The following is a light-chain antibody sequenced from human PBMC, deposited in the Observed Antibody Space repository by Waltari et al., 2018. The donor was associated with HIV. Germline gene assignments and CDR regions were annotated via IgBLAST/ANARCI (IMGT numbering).Light chain of an antibody. CDR3: QQFGSSPDT. CDR2: GAS. V-gene: IGKV3-20*01. CDR1: QSVSSSY. J-gene: IGKJ2*01. Sequence: ENVLTQSPGTLSLSPGERATLSCRSSQSVSSSYLVWYKQKPGQAPRLLLYGASSRATGFPDRFSGSGSGTDFTLTIRGLEPEDFAVYYCQQFGSSPDTFGQGTKLEIK.